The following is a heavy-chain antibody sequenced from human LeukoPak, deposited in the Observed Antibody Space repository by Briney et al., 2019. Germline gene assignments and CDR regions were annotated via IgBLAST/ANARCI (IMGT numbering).Heavy chain of an antibody. D-gene: IGHD3-10*01. CDR1: GFTFSGSA. Sequence: PGRSLRLSCAASGFTFSGSAMHWVRQASGKGLEWVGRIRSKANSYATAYAASVKGRFTISRDDSKNTAYLQMNSLKTEDTAVYYCTTHYYGSGSYATNDYWGQGTLVTVSS. V-gene: IGHV3-73*01. J-gene: IGHJ4*02. CDR2: IRSKANSYAT. CDR3: TTHYYGSGSYATNDY.